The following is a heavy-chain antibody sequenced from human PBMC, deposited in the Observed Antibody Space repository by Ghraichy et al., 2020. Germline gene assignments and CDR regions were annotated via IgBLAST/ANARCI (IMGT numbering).Heavy chain of an antibody. D-gene: IGHD2-15*01. V-gene: IGHV3-53*01. CDR3: ARSWWYDY. Sequence: GESLNISCAASGFTVSSNYMSWVRQAPGKGLEWVSVIYSGGSTYYADSVKGRFTISRDNSKNTLYLQMNSLRAEDTAVYYCARSWWYDYWGQGTLVTVSS. CDR2: IYSGGST. J-gene: IGHJ4*02. CDR1: GFTVSSNY.